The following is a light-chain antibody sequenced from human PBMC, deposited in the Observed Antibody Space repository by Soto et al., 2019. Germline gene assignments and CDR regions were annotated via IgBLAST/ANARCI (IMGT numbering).Light chain of an antibody. V-gene: IGLV1-44*01. CDR3: AAWDDSLNGWV. J-gene: IGLJ3*02. CDR1: SSNIGSNT. Sequence: SVLTQPPSASGTPGQRVTISCSGSSSNIGSNTVNWYQQLPGTAPKLLIYSNKQRPSGVPDRFSGSKSGTSASLAISGLQSEDEADYYCAAWDDSLNGWVFGGGTKVTVL. CDR2: SNK.